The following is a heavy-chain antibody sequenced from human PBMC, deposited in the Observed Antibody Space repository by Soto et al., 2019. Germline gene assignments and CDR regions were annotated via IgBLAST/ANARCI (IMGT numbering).Heavy chain of an antibody. J-gene: IGHJ6*02. Sequence: SETLSLTCNVSGGSFSSDHWGWIRQPPGKGLEWIGKINNSGITNYNPSLKSRATISVDTSKNQFSLKLTSVTAADTAVYYYARDRPWDCSSSNYCYYYGLDVWGQGTTVTVSS. CDR1: GGSFSSDH. D-gene: IGHD2-2*01. V-gene: IGHV4-59*01. CDR2: INNSGIT. CDR3: ARDRPWDCSSSNYCYYYGLDV.